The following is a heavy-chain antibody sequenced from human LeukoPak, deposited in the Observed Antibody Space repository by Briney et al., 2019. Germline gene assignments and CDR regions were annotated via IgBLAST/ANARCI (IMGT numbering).Heavy chain of an antibody. V-gene: IGHV5-51*01. CDR1: GYSFTTYW. CDR3: ARQRRITMIAVLNDAFDI. Sequence: GESLKISCKGSGYSFTTYWIAWVRQMPGKGLEWMGIIYPGDSHTRYSPSFQGRVTISADKSITTAYLQWSSLQASDTAMYYCARQRRITMIAVLNDAFDIWGQGTKVTVSS. CDR2: IYPGDSHT. J-gene: IGHJ3*02. D-gene: IGHD3-22*01.